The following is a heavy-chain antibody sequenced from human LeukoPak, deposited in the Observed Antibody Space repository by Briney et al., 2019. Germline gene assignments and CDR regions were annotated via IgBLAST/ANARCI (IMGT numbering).Heavy chain of an antibody. V-gene: IGHV4-34*01. D-gene: IGHD5-12*01. CDR3: ARGREWVRFAGRNWFDP. J-gene: IGHJ5*02. CDR2: INHSGST. CDR1: GGSFSGYY. Sequence: SETLSLTCAVYGGSFSGYYWSWIRQPPGKGLEWIGEINHSGSTNYNPSLMSRVTISVDTSKNQFSLKLSSVTAADTAVYYCARGREWVRFAGRNWFDPWGQGTLVTVSS.